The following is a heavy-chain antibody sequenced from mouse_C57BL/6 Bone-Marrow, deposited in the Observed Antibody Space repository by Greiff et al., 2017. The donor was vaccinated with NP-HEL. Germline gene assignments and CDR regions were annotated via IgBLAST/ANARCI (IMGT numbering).Heavy chain of an antibody. Sequence: EVQLQQSGAELVRPGASVKLSCTASGFNIKDDYMHWVKQRPEQGLEWIGWIDPENGDTEYASKFQGKATITADTSSNTAYLQLSSLTSEDTAVYYCTTKKVAPTKAMDYWGQGTSVTVSS. V-gene: IGHV14-4*01. CDR3: TTKKVAPTKAMDY. CDR2: IDPENGDT. D-gene: IGHD1-1*01. J-gene: IGHJ4*01. CDR1: GFNIKDDY.